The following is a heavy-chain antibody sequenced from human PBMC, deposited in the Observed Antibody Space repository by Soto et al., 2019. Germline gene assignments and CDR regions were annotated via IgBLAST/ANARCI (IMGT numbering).Heavy chain of an antibody. CDR3: AKGWYFDDRGGFDP. J-gene: IGHJ5*02. V-gene: IGHV3-30*18. CDR2: ISYDGSNK. Sequence: QVQLVESGGGVVQPGRSLRLSCAASGFTFSSYGMHWVRQAPGKGLEWVAVISYDGSNKYYADSVKGRFTISRDNSKNTLYLQMNSLRAEDTAVYYCAKGWYFDDRGGFDPWGQGTLVTVSS. D-gene: IGHD3-9*01. CDR1: GFTFSSYG.